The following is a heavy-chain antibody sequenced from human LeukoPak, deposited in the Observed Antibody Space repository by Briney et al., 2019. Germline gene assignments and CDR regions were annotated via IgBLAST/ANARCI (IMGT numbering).Heavy chain of an antibody. CDR2: INHSGST. V-gene: IGHV4-34*01. J-gene: IGHJ4*02. CDR1: GGSFSGYY. Sequence: SETLSLTCAVYGGSFSGYYWSWIRQPPGKGLEWIGEINHSGSTNYNPSLKGRVTISVDTSKNQFSLKLSSVTAADTAVYYCARGDPYDYVWGSYRRPFDYWGQGTLVTVSS. CDR3: ARGDPYDYVWGSYRRPFDY. D-gene: IGHD3-16*02.